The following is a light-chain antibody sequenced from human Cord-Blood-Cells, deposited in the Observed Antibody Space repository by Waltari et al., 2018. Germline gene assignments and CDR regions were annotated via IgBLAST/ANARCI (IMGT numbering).Light chain of an antibody. Sequence: QSALTQPPSASGSPGQSVTIPCTATSSDVGGYNYVSWYQQHPGKAPKLMIYEVSKRPSGVPDRFSGSKSGNTASRTVSGLQAEDEADYYCSSYAGSNNYVFGTGTKVTVL. J-gene: IGLJ1*01. V-gene: IGLV2-8*01. CDR3: SSYAGSNNYV. CDR2: EVS. CDR1: SSDVGGYNY.